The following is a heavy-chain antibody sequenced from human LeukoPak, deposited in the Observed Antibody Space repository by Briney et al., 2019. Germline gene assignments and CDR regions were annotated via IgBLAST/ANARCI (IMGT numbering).Heavy chain of an antibody. J-gene: IGHJ4*02. CDR3: ARSPPSGDYVDY. CDR1: GGSISSSSYY. V-gene: IGHV4-39*07. CDR2: IYYSGST. D-gene: IGHD4-17*01. Sequence: SETLSLTCTVFGGSISSSSYYWGWIRQPPGKGLEWIGSIYYSGSTYYNPSLKSRVTISVDTSKNQFSLKLSSVTAADTAVYYCARSPPSGDYVDYWGQGTLVTVSS.